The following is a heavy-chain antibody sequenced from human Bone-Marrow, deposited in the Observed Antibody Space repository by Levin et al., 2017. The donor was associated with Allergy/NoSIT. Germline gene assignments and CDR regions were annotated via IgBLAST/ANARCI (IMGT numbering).Heavy chain of an antibody. CDR2: ISYDSNIK. CDR3: AKDRARLAVAGVGYYYYQYGMDV. Sequence: GGSLRLSCAASGFTFNSYGVHWVRQAPGKGLEWVAFISYDSNIKYYADPVKGRFTISRDNSKDTLYLQMNSLTAEDTALYYCAKDRARLAVAGVGYYYYQYGMDVWGQGTTVTVSS. D-gene: IGHD6-19*01. V-gene: IGHV3-30*18. CDR1: GFTFNSYG. J-gene: IGHJ6*02.